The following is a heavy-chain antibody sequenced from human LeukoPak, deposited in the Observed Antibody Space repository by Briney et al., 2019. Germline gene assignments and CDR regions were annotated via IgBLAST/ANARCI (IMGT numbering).Heavy chain of an antibody. CDR3: AKAHRVAVSGEFDS. CDR1: GFTFSSYW. Sequence: PGGSLRLSCAASGFTFSSYWMNWARQAPGKGLEWVASINHNGNVNYYVDSVKGRFTISRDNAKNSLYLQMSNLRAEDTAVYFCAKAHRVAVSGEFDSWGQGTLVTVSS. D-gene: IGHD6-19*01. J-gene: IGHJ4*02. V-gene: IGHV3-7*03. CDR2: INHNGNVN.